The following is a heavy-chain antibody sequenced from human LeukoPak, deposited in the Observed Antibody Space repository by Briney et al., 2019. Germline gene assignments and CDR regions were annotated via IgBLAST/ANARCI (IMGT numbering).Heavy chain of an antibody. J-gene: IGHJ4*02. CDR2: INPGNGDT. D-gene: IGHD1-26*01. CDR3: ALSGSYSPTVFDY. CDR1: GYSFTNHD. V-gene: IGHV1-3*01. Sequence: ASVKVSCKASGYSFTNHDMHWVRQAPGQGLEWVGCINPGNGDTRYGPEFQGRVTISSDTSASTAYMELRSLRSDDTAVYYCALSGSYSPTVFDYWGQGTLVTVSS.